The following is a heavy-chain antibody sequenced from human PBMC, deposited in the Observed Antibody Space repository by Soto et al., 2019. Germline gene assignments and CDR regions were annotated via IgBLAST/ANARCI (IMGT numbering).Heavy chain of an antibody. CDR1: GGTLSDHG. Sequence: QVQLEQSGAEVKKPGSSVNVSCKASGGTLSDHGVAWLRQAPGQGLEWMGGTIPVFNTARYAEKFQGRVTVTADKFTNIAYMELSSLRSDDTAFYCCARGVYGSGNYYTGPSAHIWGQGTMVIVSS. CDR2: TIPVFNTA. V-gene: IGHV1-69*06. CDR3: ARGVYGSGNYYTGPSAHI. J-gene: IGHJ3*02. D-gene: IGHD3-10*01.